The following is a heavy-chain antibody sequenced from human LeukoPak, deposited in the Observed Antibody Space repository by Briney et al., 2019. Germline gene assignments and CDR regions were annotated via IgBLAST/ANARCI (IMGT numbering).Heavy chain of an antibody. CDR2: INPNSGGT. Sequence: ASVKVSCKASGYTFTSNYIHWVRQAPGQGLEWMGWINPNSGGTNYAQKFQGRVTMTRDTSISAAYMELSRLRSDDTAVYYCATMGYSYGYTSDYWGQGTLVTVSS. V-gene: IGHV1-2*02. CDR1: GYTFTSNY. J-gene: IGHJ4*02. CDR3: ATMGYSYGYTSDY. D-gene: IGHD5-18*01.